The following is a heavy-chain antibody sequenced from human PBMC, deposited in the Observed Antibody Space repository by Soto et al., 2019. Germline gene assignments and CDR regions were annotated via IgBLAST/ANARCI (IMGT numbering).Heavy chain of an antibody. Sequence: QLQLQESGPGLVKPSETLSLTCTVSGGSISSSSYYWGWIRQPPGKGLEWIGSIYYSGSTYYNPSLKSRVTISVDTSKNQFSLKLSSVTAADTAVYYCASPFPTYGDYDGWFDPWGQGTLVTVSS. CDR3: ASPFPTYGDYDGWFDP. D-gene: IGHD4-17*01. CDR1: GGSISSSSYY. J-gene: IGHJ5*02. CDR2: IYYSGST. V-gene: IGHV4-39*01.